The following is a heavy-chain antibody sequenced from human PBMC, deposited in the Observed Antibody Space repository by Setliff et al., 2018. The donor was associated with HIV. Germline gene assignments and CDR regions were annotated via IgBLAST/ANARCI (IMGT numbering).Heavy chain of an antibody. D-gene: IGHD6-13*01. V-gene: IGHV4-39*01. Sequence: SETLSLTCTVSGGSISSGGYFWAWIRQPPGKGLEWIGSIYHSGSTYYNPSLKSRVTKSVDTSKNQFSLRLSSVTAADTAMYYCARQNIAAYWFDPWGQGTLVTVSS. CDR3: ARQNIAAYWFDP. J-gene: IGHJ5*02. CDR1: GGSISSGGYF. CDR2: IYHSGST.